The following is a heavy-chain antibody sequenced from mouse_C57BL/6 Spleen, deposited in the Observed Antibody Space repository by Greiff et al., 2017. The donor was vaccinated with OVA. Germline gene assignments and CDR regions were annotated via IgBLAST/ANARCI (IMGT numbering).Heavy chain of an antibody. CDR2: IYPGDGDT. Sequence: QVQLQQSGPELVKPGASVKISCKASGYAFSSSWMNWVKQRPGKGLEWIGRIYPGDGDTNYNGKFKGKATLTADKSSSTAYMQLSSLTSEDSAVYFCAGGDYAFDYWGQGTTLTVSS. J-gene: IGHJ2*01. CDR3: AGGDYAFDY. CDR1: GYAFSSSW. D-gene: IGHD2-4*01. V-gene: IGHV1-82*01.